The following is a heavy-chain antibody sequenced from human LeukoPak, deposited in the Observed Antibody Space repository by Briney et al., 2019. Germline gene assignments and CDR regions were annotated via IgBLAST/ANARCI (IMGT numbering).Heavy chain of an antibody. J-gene: IGHJ5*02. V-gene: IGHV4-39*01. CDR2: IYYSGST. D-gene: IGHD3-9*01. Sequence: SETLSLTCTVSGGSISSSSYYWGWIRQPPGKGLEWIGSIYYSGSTYYNPSLKSRVTISVDTSKNQFSLKLSSVTAADTAVYYCARRSDSLGFDPWGQGTLVTVSS. CDR3: ARRSDSLGFDP. CDR1: GGSISSSSYY.